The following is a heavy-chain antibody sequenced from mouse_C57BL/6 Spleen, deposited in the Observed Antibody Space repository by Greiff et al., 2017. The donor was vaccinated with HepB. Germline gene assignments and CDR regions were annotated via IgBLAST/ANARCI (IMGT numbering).Heavy chain of an antibody. CDR3: ARPSHYYGSSFAMDY. V-gene: IGHV5-17*01. D-gene: IGHD1-1*01. CDR1: GFTFSDYG. J-gene: IGHJ4*01. CDR2: ISSGSSTI. Sequence: EVQLVESGGGLVKPGGSLKLSYAASGFTFSDYGMHWVRQAPEKGLEWVAYISSGSSTIYYADTVKGRFTISRDNAKNTLFLQMTSLRSEDTAMYYCARPSHYYGSSFAMDYWGQGTSVTVSS.